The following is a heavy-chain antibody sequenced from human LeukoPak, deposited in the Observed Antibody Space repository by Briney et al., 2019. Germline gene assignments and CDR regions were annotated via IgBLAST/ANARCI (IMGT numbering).Heavy chain of an antibody. CDR1: GGSISSYY. CDR3: ARVKATNLRYYMDV. J-gene: IGHJ6*03. CDR2: IYSSGTI. V-gene: IGHV4-4*07. D-gene: IGHD1-26*01. Sequence: PSETLSLTCSVSGGSISSYYWSWIRQPAGKGLEWIGRIYSSGTITYNPSLKSRVTISVDTSKNQFSLRLSSVTAAGTAVYYCARVKATNLRYYMDVWGKGTTVTVSS.